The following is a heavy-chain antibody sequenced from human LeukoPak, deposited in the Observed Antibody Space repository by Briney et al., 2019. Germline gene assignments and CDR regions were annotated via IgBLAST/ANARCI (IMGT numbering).Heavy chain of an antibody. CDR3: AREASGYCSSPSCLPDAWGNWFDP. CDR1: GGSISSGSLY. D-gene: IGHD2-2*01. Sequence: SGTLSLTCTASGGSISSGSLYWSWMRQPAGKGLEGIGRSYTSGRTNYNASLKSRVTISVKTSKKHFSLELSSVTAADTDVYDCAREASGYCSSPSCLPDAWGNWFDPWGQGTLVTVSS. CDR2: SYTSGRT. V-gene: IGHV4-61*02. J-gene: IGHJ5*02.